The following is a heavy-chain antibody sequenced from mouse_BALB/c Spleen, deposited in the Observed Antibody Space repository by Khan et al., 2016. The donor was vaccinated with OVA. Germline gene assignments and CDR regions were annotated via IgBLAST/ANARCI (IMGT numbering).Heavy chain of an antibody. J-gene: IGHJ4*01. CDR2: VTYSGNT. CDR3: ARSYGSCAMDY. Sequence: VQLKQSGPSLVKPSQTLSLTCSVTGDSITSGFWNWIRKFPGNKFEYMGYVTYSGNTYYNPSLKSRISITRDTSKSQYYLQLNSMTTEDTATYFCARSYGSCAMDYWGQGTSVTVSS. D-gene: IGHD1-1*01. CDR1: GDSITSGF. V-gene: IGHV3-8*02.